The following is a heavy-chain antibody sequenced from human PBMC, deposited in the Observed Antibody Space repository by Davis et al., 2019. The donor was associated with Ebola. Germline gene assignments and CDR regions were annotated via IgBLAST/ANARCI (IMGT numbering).Heavy chain of an antibody. J-gene: IGHJ4*02. CDR2: INHSGST. CDR1: GGSFTGND. Sequence: SETLSPTCAVLGGSFTGNDWSWIRQPPGKELEWFGEINHSGSTNYNPSLKSRVTISVDTSKNQFSLNLSSVTAADTAVYYCAFTSIAARPFDYWGQGTLVTVSS. D-gene: IGHD6-6*01. CDR3: AFTSIAARPFDY. V-gene: IGHV4-34*01.